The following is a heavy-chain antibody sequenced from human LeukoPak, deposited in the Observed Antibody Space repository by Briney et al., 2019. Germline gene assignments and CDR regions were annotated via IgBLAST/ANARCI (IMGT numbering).Heavy chain of an antibody. CDR3: ARAAYGHGYYFDY. V-gene: IGHV4-34*01. J-gene: IGHJ4*02. Sequence: SETLSLTCAVYGGSFRGYYWSWIRQPPGKGLEWNGEINHSGSTNYNPSLKSRVTISVDTSKNQCSLKLSSVTAADTAVYYCARAAYGHGYYFDYWGQGTLATVSS. CDR2: INHSGST. CDR1: GGSFRGYY. D-gene: IGHD4-17*01.